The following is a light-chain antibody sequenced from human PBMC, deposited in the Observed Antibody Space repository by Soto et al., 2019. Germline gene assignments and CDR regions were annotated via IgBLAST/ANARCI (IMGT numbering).Light chain of an antibody. CDR1: SSNIGAGYD. V-gene: IGLV1-40*01. CDR3: QSYDSSLSGVV. Sequence: QSVLTQPPSVSGAPGQRVTISCTGSSSNIGAGYDVHWYQQLPGTAPKLLIYGNSNRPSGVPDRFSGSKSGSKSGTSASLAITGLQAEDEADYYCQSYDSSLSGVVFGGGTQLTVL. CDR2: GNS. J-gene: IGLJ2*01.